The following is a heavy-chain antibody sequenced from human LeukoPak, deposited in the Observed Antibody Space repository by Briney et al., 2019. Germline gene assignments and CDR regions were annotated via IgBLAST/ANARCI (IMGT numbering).Heavy chain of an antibody. CDR3: ARDRRSQWELPGGVDY. Sequence: GGSLRLSCAASGFTFSSYWMSWVRQAPGKGLEWVANIKQDGREKYYVDSVKGRFTIPRDNAKNSLYLQMNSLRAEDTAVYYCARDRRSQWELPGGVDYWGQGTLVTVSS. CDR2: IKQDGREK. D-gene: IGHD1-26*01. CDR1: GFTFSSYW. V-gene: IGHV3-7*01. J-gene: IGHJ4*02.